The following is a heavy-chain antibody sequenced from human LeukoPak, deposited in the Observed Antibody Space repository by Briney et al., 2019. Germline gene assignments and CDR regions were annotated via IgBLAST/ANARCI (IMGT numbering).Heavy chain of an antibody. Sequence: PSETLSLTCGASGGSFSDYNWTWLRQSPEKGLEWIGEINDSGTTHYNPSLRGRVTTSVDTANFQFSLRLTSLTAADPAAYYCARGLDLDGLDYWGQGTLVTVSS. CDR2: INDSGTT. J-gene: IGHJ4*02. CDR3: ARGLDLDGLDY. V-gene: IGHV4-34*01. D-gene: IGHD1-1*01. CDR1: GGSFSDYN.